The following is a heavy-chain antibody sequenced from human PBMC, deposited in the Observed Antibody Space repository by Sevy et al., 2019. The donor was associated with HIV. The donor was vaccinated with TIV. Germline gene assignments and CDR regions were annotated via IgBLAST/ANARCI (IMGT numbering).Heavy chain of an antibody. J-gene: IGHJ6*02. V-gene: IGHV3-30*02. Sequence: GGSLRLSCAASGFTFNTYGMHWVRQAPGKGLEWVTFIRYDGSNKYYADSVRGRFTISRDNSKNTLYLQMNSLRAEDMAVYYCAKGPHPAVTTSYGMDVWGQGTTVTVSS. D-gene: IGHD4-17*01. CDR3: AKGPHPAVTTSYGMDV. CDR1: GFTFNTYG. CDR2: IRYDGSNK.